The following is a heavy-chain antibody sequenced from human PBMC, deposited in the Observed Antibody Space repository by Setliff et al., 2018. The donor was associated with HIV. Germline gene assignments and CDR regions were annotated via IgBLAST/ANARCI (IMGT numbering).Heavy chain of an antibody. CDR1: GYTFTNYG. V-gene: IGHV1-18*01. CDR2: ISAYSGNT. D-gene: IGHD2-21*02. CDR3: ARKRSEGDSDGFDI. Sequence: GASVKVSCKASGYTFTNYGISWVRQAPGQGLEWMGWISAYSGNTNYAQKLQGRVTMTIDTSTSTAYMELRSLRSDDTAVYYCARKRSEGDSDGFDIWGQGTMVTVSS. J-gene: IGHJ3*02.